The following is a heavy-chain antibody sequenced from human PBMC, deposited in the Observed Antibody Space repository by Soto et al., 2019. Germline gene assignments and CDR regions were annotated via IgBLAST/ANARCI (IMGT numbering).Heavy chain of an antibody. CDR3: ATKEDGSGWYYDWFDP. Sequence: GAPVKVSCKAAGYTFTSYAMHWVRQAPGQRLEWMGWINAGNGNTKYSQKFQGRVTITRDTSASTAYMELSSLRSEDTAVYYCATKEDGSGWYYDWFDPLGQGSLVTVSS. CDR1: GYTFTSYA. D-gene: IGHD6-19*01. V-gene: IGHV1-3*01. J-gene: IGHJ5*02. CDR2: INAGNGNT.